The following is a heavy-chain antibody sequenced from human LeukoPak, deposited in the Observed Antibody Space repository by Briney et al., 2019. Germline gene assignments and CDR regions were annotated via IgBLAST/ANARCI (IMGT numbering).Heavy chain of an antibody. J-gene: IGHJ4*02. Sequence: WRSLRLSCSASGFPFSHYWMTWVRQAPGKGLEWVANINQDESEKYYVDSVKGRFTISRDNARNSLYLQMNSPRAEDTAVYFCVRAAGALNFWGQGTLVTVSP. V-gene: IGHV3-7*04. D-gene: IGHD6-19*01. CDR2: INQDESEK. CDR3: VRAAGALNF. CDR1: GFPFSHYW.